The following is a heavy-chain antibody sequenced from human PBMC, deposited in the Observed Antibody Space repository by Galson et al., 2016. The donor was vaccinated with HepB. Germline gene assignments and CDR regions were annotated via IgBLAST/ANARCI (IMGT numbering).Heavy chain of an antibody. V-gene: IGHV3-9*01. CDR1: GFTFGHYA. J-gene: IGHJ4*02. D-gene: IGHD2-2*01. Sequence: SLRLSCAASGFTFGHYALHWVRHAPGKGLEWVSGISWNRDSIGYADSVKGRFTISRDHAKNSLYLQMNSLRAEDTALYYWARSDCSSTSCFPDYWGQGTLVTVSS. CDR2: ISWNRDSI. CDR3: ARSDCSSTSCFPDY.